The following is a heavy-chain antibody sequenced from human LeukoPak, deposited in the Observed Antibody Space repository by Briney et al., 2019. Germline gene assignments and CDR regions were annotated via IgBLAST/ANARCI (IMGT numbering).Heavy chain of an antibody. J-gene: IGHJ4*02. D-gene: IGHD3-22*01. CDR2: ISVSGGRT. CDR3: AKRGVVIRVILVGFHKEAYYFDS. V-gene: IGHV3-23*01. CDR1: GVTLSNYG. Sequence: GGSLRLSCAVSGVTLSNYGMSWVRQAPGKGLEWVAGISVSGGRTNYADSVKGRFTISRDNPKNTLYLQMNSLRAEDTAVYFCAKRGVVIRVILVGFHKEAYYFDSWGQGALVTVSS.